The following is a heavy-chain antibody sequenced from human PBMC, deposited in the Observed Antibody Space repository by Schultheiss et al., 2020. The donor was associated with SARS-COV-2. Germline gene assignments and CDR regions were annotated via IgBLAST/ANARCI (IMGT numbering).Heavy chain of an antibody. CDR1: GGSISSYY. V-gene: IGHV4-59*01. CDR2: IYYSGST. J-gene: IGHJ5*02. Sequence: SETLSLTCTVSGGSISSYYWSWIRQPPGKGLEWIGYIYYSGSTNYNPSLKSRVTISVDTSKNQFSLKLSSVTAADTAVYYCARDGGGGIVEGGWFDPWGQGTLVTVSS. CDR3: ARDGGGGIVEGGWFDP. D-gene: IGHD2-15*01.